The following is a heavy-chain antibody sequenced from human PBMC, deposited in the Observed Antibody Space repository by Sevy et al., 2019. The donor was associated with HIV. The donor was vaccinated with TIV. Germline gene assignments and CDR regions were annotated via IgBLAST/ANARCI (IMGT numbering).Heavy chain of an antibody. J-gene: IGHJ4*02. CDR1: GYTFTNYA. V-gene: IGHV1-18*01. CDR3: VRGTTFYDFWTGGDY. D-gene: IGHD3-3*01. CDR2: ISGFNGDT. Sequence: ASVKVSCKASGYTFTNYAISWVRQAPRQGLEWIGWISGFNGDTKNAEKFQGRFTMTTDTSTKTAYMDLRCLRSDDTAVYYCVRGTTFYDFWTGGDYWGQGTLVTVSS.